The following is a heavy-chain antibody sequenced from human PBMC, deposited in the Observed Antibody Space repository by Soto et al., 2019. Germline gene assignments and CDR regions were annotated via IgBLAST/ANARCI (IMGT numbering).Heavy chain of an antibody. Sequence: GGSLRLSCSASGFTFSSYAMHWVRQAPGKGLEYVSAISSNGGSTYYADSVKGRFTISRDNSKNTLYLQMSSLRAEDTAVYYCVKGRVIRGGYSSSWYVGYFQHWGQGTLVTVSS. D-gene: IGHD6-13*01. CDR3: VKGRVIRGGYSSSWYVGYFQH. CDR2: ISSNGGST. V-gene: IGHV3-64D*06. J-gene: IGHJ1*01. CDR1: GFTFSSYA.